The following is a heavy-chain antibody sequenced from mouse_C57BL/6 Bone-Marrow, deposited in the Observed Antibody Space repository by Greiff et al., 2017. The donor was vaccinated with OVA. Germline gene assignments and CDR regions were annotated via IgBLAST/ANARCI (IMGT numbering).Heavy chain of an antibody. V-gene: IGHV1-76*01. CDR3: ARSGYFDY. D-gene: IGHD3-2*02. Sequence: VKLKQSGAELVRPGASVKLSCKASGYTFTDYYINWVKQRPGQGLEWIARIYPGSGNTYYNEKFKGKATLTAEKSSSTAYMQLSSLTSEDSAVYFCARSGYFDYWGQGTTLTVSS. CDR2: IYPGSGNT. J-gene: IGHJ2*01. CDR1: GYTFTDYY.